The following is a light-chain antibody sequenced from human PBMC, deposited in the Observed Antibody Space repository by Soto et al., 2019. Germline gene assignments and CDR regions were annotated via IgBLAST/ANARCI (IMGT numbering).Light chain of an antibody. J-gene: IGLJ1*01. CDR2: GNS. CDR1: SSNIGAGYD. CDR3: QSYDSSLSALYV. V-gene: IGLV1-40*01. Sequence: VLTQPPSVSGAPGQRVTISCTGSSSNIGAGYDVHWYQQLPGTAPKLLTYGNSNRPSGVPDRFSGSKSGTSASLAITGLQAEDEADYYCQSYDSSLSALYVFGTGTKVTVL.